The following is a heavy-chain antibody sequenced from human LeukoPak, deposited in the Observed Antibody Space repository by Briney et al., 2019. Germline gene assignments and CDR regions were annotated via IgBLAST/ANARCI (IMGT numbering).Heavy chain of an antibody. CDR3: ARGSFNWGVTVLDY. CDR1: GFTFSSYS. V-gene: IGHV3-48*02. J-gene: IGHJ4*02. CDR2: ISSSSNTI. D-gene: IGHD7-27*01. Sequence: GGSLGLSCAASGFTFSSYSMSWVRQAPGKGLEWVSSISSSSNTIYYADSVNGRFAISRDNAKNSLYLQMNSLRDEDTAVYYCARGSFNWGVTVLDYWGQGTQVPRSS.